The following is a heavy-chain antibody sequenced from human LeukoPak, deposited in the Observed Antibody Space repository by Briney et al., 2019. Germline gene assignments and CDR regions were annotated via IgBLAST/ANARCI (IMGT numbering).Heavy chain of an antibody. Sequence: GGSLRLSCAASGFTFSSYWMHWVRQAPGKGLVWVSRISSDGSSTSYADSVKGRLTISRDNAKNTLYLQMNSLRVEDTAVYYCARGIMRYYGTDVWGKGTTVTVSS. V-gene: IGHV3-74*01. J-gene: IGHJ6*04. CDR2: ISSDGSST. CDR3: ARGIMRYYGTDV. CDR1: GFTFSSYW. D-gene: IGHD3-16*01.